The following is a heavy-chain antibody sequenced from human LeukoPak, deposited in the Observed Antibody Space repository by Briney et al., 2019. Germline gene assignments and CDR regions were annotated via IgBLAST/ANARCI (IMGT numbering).Heavy chain of an antibody. V-gene: IGHV3-9*01. Sequence: PGRSLRLSCAASGFTFDDYAMHWVRQAPGKGLEWVSGISWNSGSIGYADPVKGRFTISRDNAKNSLYLQMNSLRAEDTALYYCAKTPGYSNPRGAYFDYWGQGTLVTVSS. CDR1: GFTFDDYA. J-gene: IGHJ4*02. CDR3: AKTPGYSNPRGAYFDY. D-gene: IGHD6-13*01. CDR2: ISWNSGSI.